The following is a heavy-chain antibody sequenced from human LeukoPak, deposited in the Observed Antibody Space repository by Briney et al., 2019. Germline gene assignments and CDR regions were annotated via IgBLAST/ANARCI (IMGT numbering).Heavy chain of an antibody. CDR2: IKSKTDGGTT. CDR3: TTDLCGGDCYLFDY. D-gene: IGHD2-21*02. Sequence: KPGGSLRLSCAASGFTFSNAWMSWVRQAPGKGLEWVGRIKSKTDGGTTDYAAPVKGRFTISRDDSKNTLYLQMNSLKTEDTAVYYCTTDLCGGDCYLFDYWGQGTLVTVSS. CDR1: GFTFSNAW. V-gene: IGHV3-15*01. J-gene: IGHJ4*02.